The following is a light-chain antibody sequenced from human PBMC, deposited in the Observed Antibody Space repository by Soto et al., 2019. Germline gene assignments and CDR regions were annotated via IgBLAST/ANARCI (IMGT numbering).Light chain of an antibody. CDR2: GAS. V-gene: IGKV3-15*01. J-gene: IGKJ5*01. CDR3: QQYNNWPPIT. CDR1: QSVSSN. Sequence: EIVMTQSPATLSVSPGERATLSCRASQSVSSNLAWYHQKTGQAPRILIYGASTRATGIPARFSGSGSGTEFTLTISSLQSEDFAFYYCQQYNNWPPITFGQGTRLEIK.